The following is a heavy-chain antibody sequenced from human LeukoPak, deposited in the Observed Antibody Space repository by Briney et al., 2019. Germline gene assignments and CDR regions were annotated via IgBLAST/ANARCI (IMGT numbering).Heavy chain of an antibody. CDR2: INHSGST. Sequence: PSETLSLTCAVSKASYIGDSWSWIRQPPGKGLEWIGEINHSGSTNYNPSLKSRVTISVDTSKNQFSLKLSSVTAADTAVYYCARGRLKYCSGGSCYSGWFDPWGQGTLVTVSS. CDR1: KASYIGDS. D-gene: IGHD2-15*01. J-gene: IGHJ5*02. V-gene: IGHV4-34*01. CDR3: ARGRLKYCSGGSCYSGWFDP.